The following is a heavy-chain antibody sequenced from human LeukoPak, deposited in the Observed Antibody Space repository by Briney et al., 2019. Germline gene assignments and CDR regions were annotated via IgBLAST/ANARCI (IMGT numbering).Heavy chain of an antibody. CDR2: ITPIRCIA. V-gene: IGHV1-69*04. J-gene: IGHJ4*02. CDR3: ARTAYFDWLSPINSNSQFDY. D-gene: IGHD3-9*01. Sequence: PSVKVSCKASGGTFSSYAISWVRQAPGKALEWMGRITPIRCIANCEQKFQGRVKITEDKSTSRAYMELSSLRSEDTAVYYCARTAYFDWLSPINSNSQFDYWGQGTLVTVSS. CDR1: GGTFSSYA.